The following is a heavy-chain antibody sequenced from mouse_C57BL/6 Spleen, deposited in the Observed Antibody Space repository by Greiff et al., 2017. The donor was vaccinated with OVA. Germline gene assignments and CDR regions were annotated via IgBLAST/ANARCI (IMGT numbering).Heavy chain of an antibody. CDR1: GYTFTSYW. CDR3: ARRGYYYGSSWYFDV. CDR2: IYPGSGST. Sequence: QVQLQQPGAELVKPGASVKMSCKASGYTFTSYWITWVKQRPGQGLEWIGDIYPGSGSTNYNEKFKSKATLTVDTSSSTAYMQLSSLTSEDSAVYYGARRGYYYGSSWYFDVWGTGTTVTVSS. V-gene: IGHV1-55*01. J-gene: IGHJ1*03. D-gene: IGHD1-1*01.